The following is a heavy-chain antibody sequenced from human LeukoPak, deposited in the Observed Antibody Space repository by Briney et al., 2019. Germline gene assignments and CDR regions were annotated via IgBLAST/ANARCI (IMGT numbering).Heavy chain of an antibody. J-gene: IGHJ4*02. Sequence: GGSLRLSCTVSGFTLSSYEMTWFRQAPGKGLEWVSSIGYGGADSHYADSVKGRFTISRDNSKNTLYLQMNSLRAEDTAVYYCAKLYVWGSYRPYYFDYWGLGTLVTVSS. V-gene: IGHV3-23*01. CDR1: GFTLSSYE. D-gene: IGHD3-16*02. CDR3: AKLYVWGSYRPYYFDY. CDR2: IGYGGADS.